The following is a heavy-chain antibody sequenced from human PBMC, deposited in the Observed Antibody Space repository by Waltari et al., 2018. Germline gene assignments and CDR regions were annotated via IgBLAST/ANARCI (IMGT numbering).Heavy chain of an antibody. CDR2: INPESGDT. V-gene: IGHV1-2*02. Sequence: QVQLVQSGTEVKKPGASVTVSCKASGYAFTGYYLHWVRQAPGQGLEWMGWINPESGDTNCTKKFQGRVTMTRDTSINTAYMQLSGLRSDDTAVYYCARPWPGRAAAAPYYFDSWGQGTMAIVSS. CDR3: ARPWPGRAAAAPYYFDS. J-gene: IGHJ4*02. CDR1: GYAFTGYY. D-gene: IGHD6-13*01.